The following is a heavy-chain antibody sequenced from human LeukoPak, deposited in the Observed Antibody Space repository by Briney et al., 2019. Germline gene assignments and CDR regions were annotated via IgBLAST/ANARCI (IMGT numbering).Heavy chain of an antibody. CDR2: IIPIFGTA. J-gene: IGHJ4*02. V-gene: IGHV1-69*05. Sequence: SVKVSCKASGGTFITYTINWVRQAPGQGLEWMGGIIPIFGTANYAQKFQGRITTTTDDSTSTAYMELSSLRSEDTAVYYCAAYMLRDNWNVHTFDSWGQGTLVTVSS. D-gene: IGHD1-1*01. CDR3: AAYMLRDNWNVHTFDS. CDR1: GGTFITYT.